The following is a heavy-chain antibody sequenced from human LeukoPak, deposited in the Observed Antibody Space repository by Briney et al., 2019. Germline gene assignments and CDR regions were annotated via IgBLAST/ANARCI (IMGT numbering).Heavy chain of an antibody. J-gene: IGHJ4*02. Sequence: SAKVSCKASGGTFSSYAISWVRQAPGQGLEWMGGIIPIFGTANYAQKFQGRVTITTDESTSTAYMELSSLRSEDTAVYYCASAIATTLSIVVVPAASFDYWGQGTLVTVSS. CDR1: GGTFSSYA. CDR3: ASAIATTLSIVVVPAASFDY. CDR2: IIPIFGTA. V-gene: IGHV1-69*05. D-gene: IGHD2-2*01.